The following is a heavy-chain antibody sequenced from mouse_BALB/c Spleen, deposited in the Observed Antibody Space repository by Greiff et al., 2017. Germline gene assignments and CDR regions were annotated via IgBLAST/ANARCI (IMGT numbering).Heavy chain of an antibody. CDR3: TRSGRLRFLYAMDY. D-gene: IGHD1-2*01. Sequence: VQLQESGAELVKPGASVKLSCKASGYTFTSYYMYWVKQRPGQGLEWIGEINPSNGGTNFNEKFKSKATLTVDKSSSTAYMQLSSLTSEDSAVYYCTRSGRLRFLYAMDYWGQGTSVTVSS. V-gene: IGHV1S81*02. CDR1: GYTFTSYY. J-gene: IGHJ4*01. CDR2: INPSNGGT.